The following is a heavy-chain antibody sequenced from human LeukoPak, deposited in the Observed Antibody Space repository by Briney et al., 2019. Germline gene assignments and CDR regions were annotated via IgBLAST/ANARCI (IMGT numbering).Heavy chain of an antibody. D-gene: IGHD3-10*01. J-gene: IGHJ3*02. Sequence: GGSLRVSCAASGFTLISYWMSWVRQARGKGLEWVANIKEDGIEKYYVDSVKGRFTISRDNAQNSVYLHMNSLTAEDTALYYCARDWVAGVPFDAFDIWGQGTMVSVSS. CDR3: ARDWVAGVPFDAFDI. CDR1: GFTLISYW. CDR2: IKEDGIEK. V-gene: IGHV3-7*03.